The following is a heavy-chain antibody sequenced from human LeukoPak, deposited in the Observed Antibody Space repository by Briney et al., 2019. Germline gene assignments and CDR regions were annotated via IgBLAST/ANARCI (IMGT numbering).Heavy chain of an antibody. V-gene: IGHV3-7*03. CDR3: ARGGGLDV. D-gene: IGHD3-16*01. Sequence: GGSLRLSCAASGFTFSSYWMIWARQAPGKGLEWVASINHNGNVNYYVDSVKGRFTISRDNAKNPLYLQMSNLRAEDTAVYFCARGGGLDVWGQGATVTVSS. CDR1: GFTFSSYW. J-gene: IGHJ6*02. CDR2: INHNGNVN.